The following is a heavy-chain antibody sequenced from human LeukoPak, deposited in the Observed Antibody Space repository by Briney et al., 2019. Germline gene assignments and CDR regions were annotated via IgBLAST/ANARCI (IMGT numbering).Heavy chain of an antibody. D-gene: IGHD1-26*01. Sequence: SETPSLTCTVSGGSISNYYWSWIRQPPRKGLESIGYIYYSGSTNYNPSLKSRVTISVDTSKNQFSLKLNSVTAADTAVYYCASLRERSYYARGFDYWGQGTLVTVSS. V-gene: IGHV4-59*08. CDR2: IYYSGST. CDR1: GGSISNYY. J-gene: IGHJ4*02. CDR3: ASLRERSYYARGFDY.